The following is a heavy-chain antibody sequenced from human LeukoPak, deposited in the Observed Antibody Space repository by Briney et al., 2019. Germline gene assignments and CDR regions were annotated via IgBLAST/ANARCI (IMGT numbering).Heavy chain of an antibody. CDR1: GFTFGSYA. D-gene: IGHD6-19*01. CDR3: AKASSPWYSSGWAPPDDAFDI. J-gene: IGHJ3*02. V-gene: IGHV3-23*01. CDR2: ISGSGGST. Sequence: GGSLRLSCAASGFTFGSYAMSWVRQAPGKGLEWVSAISGSGGSTYYADSVKGRFTISRDNSKNTLYLQMNSLRAEDTAVYYCAKASSPWYSSGWAPPDDAFDIWGQGTMVTVSS.